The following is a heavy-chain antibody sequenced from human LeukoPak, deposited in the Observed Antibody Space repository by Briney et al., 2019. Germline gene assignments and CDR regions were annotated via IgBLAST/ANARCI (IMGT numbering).Heavy chain of an antibody. CDR1: GYTFTGYY. Sequence: GASVKVSCKASGYTFTGYYMHWVRQAPGQGLEWMGWINPNSGGTNYAQKFQGRVTMTRDTSISTAYTELSRLRSDDTAVYYCARMTYCGGDCYYYFDYWGQGTLVTVSS. D-gene: IGHD2-21*02. CDR2: INPNSGGT. V-gene: IGHV1-2*02. CDR3: ARMTYCGGDCYYYFDY. J-gene: IGHJ4*02.